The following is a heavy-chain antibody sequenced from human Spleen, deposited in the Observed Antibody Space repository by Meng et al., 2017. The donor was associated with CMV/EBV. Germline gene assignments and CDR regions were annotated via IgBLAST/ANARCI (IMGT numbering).Heavy chain of an antibody. CDR1: GFTVSSNY. Sequence: GESLKISCAASGFTVSSNYMSWVRQAPGKGLEWVSVIYSGDNTHYADSVKGRFTISRDNSKNTLSLQMNSLRAGDTAVYFYARGNLEEDKFYYYFHGMDVWGQGTTVTVSS. V-gene: IGHV3-53*01. J-gene: IGHJ6*02. CDR3: ARGNLEEDKFYYYFHGMDV. D-gene: IGHD1-14*01. CDR2: IYSGDNT.